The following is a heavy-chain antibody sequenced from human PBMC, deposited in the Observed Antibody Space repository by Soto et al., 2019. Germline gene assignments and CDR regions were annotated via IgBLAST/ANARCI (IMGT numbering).Heavy chain of an antibody. CDR1: GFPFSSYA. CDR3: AKGHSDYQGDYNYYGMDV. Sequence: PGGSLRLSCAASGFPFSSYAISWVRQAPGRGLEWVAASTGAGGGTYNLEAVKGRFTVSRDNSKKTVYLQLDGLRAEDTAVYYCAKGHSDYQGDYNYYGMDVWGQGTTVTSP. V-gene: IGHV3-23*01. J-gene: IGHJ6*02. CDR2: STGAGGGT. D-gene: IGHD6-25*01.